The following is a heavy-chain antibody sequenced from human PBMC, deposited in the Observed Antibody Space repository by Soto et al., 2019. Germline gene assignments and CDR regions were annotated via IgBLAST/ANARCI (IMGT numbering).Heavy chain of an antibody. D-gene: IGHD5-18*01. Sequence: GGSLRLSCAASGFTFSSYGMSWVRQAPGKGLEWVSTISGSGDRTYYADSVKGRFTISRDNAKNSLYLQMNSLRAEDTAVYYCARDQPGYSYGYGLGYWGQGTLVTVSS. V-gene: IGHV3-23*01. CDR3: ARDQPGYSYGYGLGY. CDR1: GFTFSSYG. CDR2: ISGSGDRT. J-gene: IGHJ4*02.